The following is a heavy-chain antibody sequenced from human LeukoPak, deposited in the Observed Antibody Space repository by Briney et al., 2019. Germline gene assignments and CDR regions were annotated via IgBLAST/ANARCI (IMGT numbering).Heavy chain of an antibody. J-gene: IGHJ4*02. V-gene: IGHV3-21*01. CDR1: GFTFSTYS. CDR3: ARDDYGGNAVSLAY. Sequence: GGSLRLSCAASGFTFSTYSMNWVRQTPGKGLEWLSYINSISSYKYYADSVKGRFTISRDNARNSLYLQMNSLRAEDTAVYYCARDDYGGNAVSLAYWGQGTLVTVSS. D-gene: IGHD4-23*01. CDR2: INSISSYK.